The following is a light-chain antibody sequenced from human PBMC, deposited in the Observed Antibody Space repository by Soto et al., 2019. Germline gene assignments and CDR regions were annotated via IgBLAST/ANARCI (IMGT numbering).Light chain of an antibody. Sequence: EIALTQSPATLSLSPGERATLSCRASQHISSYLAWYQQKPGQAPRLLIYDASNRATGIPARFSGGGSGTDFTLIISSLEPEDFAVYYCQQRSNWPLTFGGGTKVEIK. J-gene: IGKJ4*01. CDR3: QQRSNWPLT. CDR1: QHISSY. CDR2: DAS. V-gene: IGKV3-11*01.